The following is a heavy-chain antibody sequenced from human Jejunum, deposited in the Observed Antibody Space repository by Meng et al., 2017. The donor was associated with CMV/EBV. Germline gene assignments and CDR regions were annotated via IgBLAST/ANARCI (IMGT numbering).Heavy chain of an antibody. CDR2: IYPPDSDT. J-gene: IGHJ4*02. D-gene: IGHD3-10*01. Sequence: SGYTFTSYWIGWVRQMPGKGLEWMGIIYPPDSDTRYSPAFQGQVTISADKSSSTAYLQWSSLKASDTAMYYCARHSVGSGSYSNDYWGQGTLVTVS. CDR1: GYTFTSYW. CDR3: ARHSVGSGSYSNDY. V-gene: IGHV5-51*01.